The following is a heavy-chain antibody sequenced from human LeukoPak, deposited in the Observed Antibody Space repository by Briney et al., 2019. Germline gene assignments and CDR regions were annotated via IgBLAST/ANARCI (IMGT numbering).Heavy chain of an antibody. V-gene: IGHV3-53*01. Sequence: GGSLRLSCAASGFIVGNSYMSWVRQAPGKGLEWISLIRTDDSTYYADSVKGRFTISRDNSKNTLYLQMNSLRAEDTAVYYCARDGNEGLNWFDPWGQGTLVTVSS. CDR3: ARDGNEGLNWFDP. D-gene: IGHD1-1*01. CDR2: IRTDDST. CDR1: GFIVGNSY. J-gene: IGHJ5*02.